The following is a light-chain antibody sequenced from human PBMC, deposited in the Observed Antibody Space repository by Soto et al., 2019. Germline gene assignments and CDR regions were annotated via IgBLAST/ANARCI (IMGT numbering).Light chain of an antibody. CDR2: GAS. J-gene: IGKJ2*01. Sequence: EIVLTQSPGTLSLSPGERATLSCRASQSVSNNYLAWYQKKPGQAHRLLIYGASIRATGIPDRFSGSGSGTDFTLTISSLEPEDFAVYFCQQYGSSAYTFGQGTKLEIK. V-gene: IGKV3-20*01. CDR3: QQYGSSAYT. CDR1: QSVSNNY.